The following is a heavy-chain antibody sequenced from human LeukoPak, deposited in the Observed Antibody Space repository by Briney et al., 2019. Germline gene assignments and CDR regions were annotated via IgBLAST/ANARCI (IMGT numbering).Heavy chain of an antibody. CDR1: GFTFSSYI. CDR3: ATVYPQERFRAGPPGY. D-gene: IGHD1-1*01. CDR2: ISSSSSYV. J-gene: IGHJ4*02. V-gene: IGHV3-21*01. Sequence: GGSLRLSCAACGFTFSSYIMLWVGPAPGKGLAWVSPISSSSSYVYYEASLKDRFTVSRGNAKNSLYLQMNSLRAEDTAVYYCATVYPQERFRAGPPGYWGRGTLVTVSS.